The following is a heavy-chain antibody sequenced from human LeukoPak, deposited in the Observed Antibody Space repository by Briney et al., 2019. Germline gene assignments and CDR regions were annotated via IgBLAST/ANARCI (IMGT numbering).Heavy chain of an antibody. D-gene: IGHD1-26*01. CDR2: IQYDGSKK. CDR3: AKLSGNDAFDI. V-gene: IGHV3-30*02. Sequence: PGGSLRVSCAASGFTFSSYGMHWVRQAPGKGLEWVAFIQYDGSKKYYADSVKGRFTISRDNSKNTFYLQMNSLRAEDTSVYYCAKLSGNDAFDIWGQGTMVTVSS. J-gene: IGHJ3*02. CDR1: GFTFSSYG.